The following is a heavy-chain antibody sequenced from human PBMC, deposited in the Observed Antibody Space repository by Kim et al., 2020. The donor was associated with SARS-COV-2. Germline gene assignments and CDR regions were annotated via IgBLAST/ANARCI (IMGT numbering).Heavy chain of an antibody. CDR3: ARGPNYSPFDY. CDR2: I. D-gene: IGHD4-4*01. V-gene: IGHV3-11*04. J-gene: IGHJ4*02. Sequence: IYYDNSVRGRFTVSKDNGKNSLYLQKNSLRAEDTAVYYCARGPNYSPFDYWGQGTLVTVSS.